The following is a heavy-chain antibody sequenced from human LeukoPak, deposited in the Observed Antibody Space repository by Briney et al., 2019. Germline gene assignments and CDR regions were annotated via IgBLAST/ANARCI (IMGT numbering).Heavy chain of an antibody. CDR1: GYTFTSYG. D-gene: IGHD4-17*01. V-gene: IGHV1-18*01. CDR2: ISAYNGNT. CDR3: ARGWDCGDYGVSEFDY. Sequence: ASVKVSCKASGYTFTSYGISWVRQAPGQGLEWMGWISAYNGNTNYAQKLQGRVTMTTDTSTSTAYMELRSLRSDDTAVYYCARGWDCGDYGVSEFDYWGQGTLATVSS. J-gene: IGHJ4*02.